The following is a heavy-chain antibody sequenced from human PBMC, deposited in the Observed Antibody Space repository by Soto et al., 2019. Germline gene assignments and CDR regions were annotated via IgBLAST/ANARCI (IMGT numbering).Heavy chain of an antibody. V-gene: IGHV4-31*03. CDR1: GGSIRSGGYY. CDR2: IYYSGNT. CDR3: ARDRLMATAGTARHYFGLDV. D-gene: IGHD5-18*01. J-gene: IGHJ6*02. Sequence: LSLTCTVSGGSIRSGGYYWSWVRQNPRKGLEWIGNIYYSGNTYYNPSLKSRLTISVDTSKNQFSLNLSSVTAADTAVYYCARDRLMATAGTARHYFGLDVWGQGTTVTVS.